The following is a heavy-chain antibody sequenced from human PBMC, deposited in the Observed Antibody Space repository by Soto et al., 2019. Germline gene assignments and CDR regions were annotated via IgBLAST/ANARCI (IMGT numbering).Heavy chain of an antibody. CDR2: VDYTGSYT. J-gene: IGHJ4*02. D-gene: IGHD5-12*01. Sequence: GSQRLSCAASGSTFSGFAMNWVRQPPGKGLEWVSSVDYTGSYTFYAASVKGRLTISRGNSKNMVYLELNSLRAEDTAVYYCAKRSGGFSEFDYWGQGTLVTVSS. V-gene: IGHV3-23*01. CDR3: AKRSGGFSEFDY. CDR1: GSTFSGFA.